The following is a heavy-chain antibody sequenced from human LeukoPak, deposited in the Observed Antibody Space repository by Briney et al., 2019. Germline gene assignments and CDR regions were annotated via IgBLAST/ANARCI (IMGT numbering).Heavy chain of an antibody. Sequence: ASVKVSCKASGYTFTGYYMHWVRQAPGQGLEWMGWINPNSGGTNYAQKFQGRVTMTRDTSISTAYMELSRLRSDDTAVYYCARDQKSGYSGYGYNDAFDIWGQGTMVTVSS. J-gene: IGHJ3*02. CDR2: INPNSGGT. D-gene: IGHD5-12*01. CDR1: GYTFTGYY. V-gene: IGHV1-2*02. CDR3: ARDQKSGYSGYGYNDAFDI.